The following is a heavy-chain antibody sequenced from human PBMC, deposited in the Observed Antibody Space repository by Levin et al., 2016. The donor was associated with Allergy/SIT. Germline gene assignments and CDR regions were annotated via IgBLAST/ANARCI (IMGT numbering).Heavy chain of an antibody. Sequence: VRQMPGKGLEWMGRIDPSDSYTNYSPSFQGHVTISADKSISTAYLQWSSLKASDTAMYYCARQDSGGYENIDYWGQGTLVTVSS. D-gene: IGHD5-12*01. J-gene: IGHJ4*02. CDR2: IDPSDSYT. V-gene: IGHV5-10-1*01. CDR3: ARQDSGGYENIDY.